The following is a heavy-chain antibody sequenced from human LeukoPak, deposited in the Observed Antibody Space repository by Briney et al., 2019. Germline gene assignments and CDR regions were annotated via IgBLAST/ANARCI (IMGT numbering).Heavy chain of an antibody. D-gene: IGHD6-19*01. J-gene: IGHJ4*02. CDR3: ARYEAVAGVFDY. CDR1: GGSISSYY. Sequence: SETLSLTCTVSGGSISSYYWSWIRQPPGKGLEWIGRIYSSGSTNYNPSLKSRVTISVDTSKNQFSLKLSSVTAADTAVYYCARYEAVAGVFDYWGQGTLVTVSS. V-gene: IGHV4-4*08. CDR2: IYSSGST.